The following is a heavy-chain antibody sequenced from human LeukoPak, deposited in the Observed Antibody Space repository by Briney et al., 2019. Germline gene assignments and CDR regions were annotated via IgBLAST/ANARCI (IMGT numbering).Heavy chain of an antibody. Sequence: GGSLRLFCAASGFTFSSYSMNWVRQAPGKGLEWVSSINSSSSYIYYADSVKGRFPISRDNDKNSLYLQMNSLRAEDTAVYYCARATRVTGTAPLDYWGQGTLVTVSS. CDR1: GFTFSSYS. D-gene: IGHD1-7*01. CDR2: INSSSSYI. J-gene: IGHJ4*02. V-gene: IGHV3-21*01. CDR3: ARATRVTGTAPLDY.